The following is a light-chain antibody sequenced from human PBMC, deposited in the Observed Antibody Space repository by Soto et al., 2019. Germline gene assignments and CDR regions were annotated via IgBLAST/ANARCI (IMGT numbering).Light chain of an antibody. V-gene: IGLV2-11*01. CDR1: TSDVGGYEY. J-gene: IGLJ1*01. Sequence: QSALTQPRSVSGSPGQSVTISCTGTTSDVGGYEYVSWYQQYPGKAPKLLIYHIVQRPSGVPDRFSGSKSGTTASLIISGLQAEDEADYFCCSYTSSSTLVYVFGTGTKVTVL. CDR3: CSYTSSSTLVYV. CDR2: HIV.